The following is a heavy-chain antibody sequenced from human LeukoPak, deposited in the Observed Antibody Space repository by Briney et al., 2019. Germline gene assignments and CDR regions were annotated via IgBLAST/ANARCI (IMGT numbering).Heavy chain of an antibody. Sequence: SETLSLTCTVSGGSISSSSYYWGWIRQPPGKGLEWIGSIYYSGSTYYNPSLKSRVTISVDTSKNQFSLKLSSVTAADTAVYYCARDRSVGFGENWYFDLWGRGTLVTVSS. V-gene: IGHV4-39*02. D-gene: IGHD3-10*01. CDR1: GGSISSSSYY. J-gene: IGHJ2*01. CDR3: ARDRSVGFGENWYFDL. CDR2: IYYSGST.